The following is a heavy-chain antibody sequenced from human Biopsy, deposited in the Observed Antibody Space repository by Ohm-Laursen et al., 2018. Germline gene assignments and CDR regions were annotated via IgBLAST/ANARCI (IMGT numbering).Heavy chain of an antibody. CDR3: AADSGSGSHFRFDY. D-gene: IGHD3-10*01. CDR2: INPSGSDA. CDR1: GFTFTGYY. J-gene: IGHJ4*02. V-gene: IGHV1-46*01. Sequence: SVKVSCKTSGFTFTGYYMHWVRQAPGQGLEWMGIINPSGSDATYAQKFQGRVTMTRDTSTSTAYMDLSSLRSEDTAVYYCAADSGSGSHFRFDYWGQGALVSVSS.